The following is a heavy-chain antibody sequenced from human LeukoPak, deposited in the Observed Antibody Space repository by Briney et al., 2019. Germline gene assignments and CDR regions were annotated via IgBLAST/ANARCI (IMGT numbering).Heavy chain of an antibody. CDR1: GYTFTSYG. D-gene: IGHD6-19*01. V-gene: IGHV1-18*01. CDR2: ISGYNGNT. CDR3: ARDLKRGYSSGRYSWGTGSSNDY. J-gene: IGHJ4*02. Sequence: ASVKVSCKASGYTFTSYGISWVRQAPGQGLEWMGWISGYNGNTNYAQQKLQSRVTMTTDTSTSTAYMELRSLRSDDTAVYYCARDLKRGYSSGRYSWGTGSSNDYWGQGTLVTVSS.